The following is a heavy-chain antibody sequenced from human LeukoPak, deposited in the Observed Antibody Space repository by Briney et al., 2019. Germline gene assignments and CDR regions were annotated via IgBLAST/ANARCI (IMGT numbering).Heavy chain of an antibody. Sequence: PSETLSLTCAVYGGSFSGYYWSWIRQPPGKGLEGIGENNHSGSTNYNPSLKSQVTISADTSKSQFSLKLSSVTAADTAVYYCARGLLSRFYYYDSSGYYYFDYWGQGTLVTVSS. J-gene: IGHJ4*02. V-gene: IGHV4-34*01. CDR1: GGSFSGYY. CDR3: ARGLLSRFYYYDSSGYYYFDY. CDR2: NNHSGST. D-gene: IGHD3-22*01.